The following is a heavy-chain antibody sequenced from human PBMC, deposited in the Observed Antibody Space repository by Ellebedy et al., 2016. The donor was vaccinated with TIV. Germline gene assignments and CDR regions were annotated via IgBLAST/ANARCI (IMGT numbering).Heavy chain of an antibody. J-gene: IGHJ6*02. D-gene: IGHD3-22*01. V-gene: IGHV1-69*04. CDR2: IIPILGIA. CDR1: GGTFSSYA. CDR3: ARDSSGYYYYYGMDV. Sequence: ASVKVSCKASGGTFSSYAISWVRQAPGHGLEWMGRIIPILGIANYAQKFQGRVTITRDTSASTAYMELSSLRSEDTAVYYCARDSSGYYYYYGMDVWGQGTTVTVSS.